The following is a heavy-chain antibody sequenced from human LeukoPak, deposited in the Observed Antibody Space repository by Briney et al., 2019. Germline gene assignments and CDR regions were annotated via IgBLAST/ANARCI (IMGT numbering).Heavy chain of an antibody. V-gene: IGHV3-23*01. J-gene: IGHJ2*01. CDR2: ISGSGGST. CDR1: RFTFSSYA. CDR3: AKIISKDYWYFDL. Sequence: PGGSLRLSCAASRFTFSSYAMSWVRQAPGKGLEWVSAISGSGGSTYYADSVKGRLTISRDNSKNTLYLQMNSLRAEDTAVYHCAKIISKDYWYFDLWGRGTLVTVSS.